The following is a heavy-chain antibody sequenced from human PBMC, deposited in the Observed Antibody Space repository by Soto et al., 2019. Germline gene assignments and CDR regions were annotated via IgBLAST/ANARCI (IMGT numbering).Heavy chain of an antibody. J-gene: IGHJ4*02. Sequence: QLQLQESGSGLVKPSQTLSLTCAVSGGSISSGGYSWSWIRQPPGKGLEWIGYIYHSGSTYYNPSHKSRVPLSVDTSKNQFSLKLSSVTAADTAVYYCARGQVVAAQHWGQGTLVTVSS. V-gene: IGHV4-30-2*01. CDR2: IYHSGST. CDR1: GGSISSGGYS. CDR3: ARGQVVAAQH. D-gene: IGHD2-15*01.